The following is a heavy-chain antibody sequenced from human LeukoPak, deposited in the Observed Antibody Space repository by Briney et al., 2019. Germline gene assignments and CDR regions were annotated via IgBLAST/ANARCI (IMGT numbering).Heavy chain of an antibody. CDR1: SGSISSGDYY. CDR2: INKKGGT. J-gene: IGHJ4*02. CDR3: AREHKSYGDYPYYFDS. Sequence: SQTLSLTCTVSSGSISSGDYYWSWIRQPAGKGLEFIGYINKKGGTFYNPPLRSRVSISIDTSKNQFSLKLTSVTAADTAVYLCAREHKSYGDYPYYFDSWGQGTLVTVSS. V-gene: IGHV4-30-4*01. D-gene: IGHD4-17*01.